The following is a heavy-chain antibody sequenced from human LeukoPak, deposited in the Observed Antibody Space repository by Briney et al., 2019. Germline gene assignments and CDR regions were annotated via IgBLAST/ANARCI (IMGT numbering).Heavy chain of an antibody. CDR2: ISSSGSTI. Sequence: GGSLRLSCAASGFTVSSNYMSWVRQAPGKGLEWVSYISSSGSTIYYADSVKGRFTISRDNAKNSPYLQMNSLRAEDTAVYYCAAEHEKVDYRSTWFDPWGQGTLVTVSS. CDR1: GFTVSSNY. V-gene: IGHV3-11*01. CDR3: AAEHEKVDYRSTWFDP. J-gene: IGHJ5*02. D-gene: IGHD4/OR15-4a*01.